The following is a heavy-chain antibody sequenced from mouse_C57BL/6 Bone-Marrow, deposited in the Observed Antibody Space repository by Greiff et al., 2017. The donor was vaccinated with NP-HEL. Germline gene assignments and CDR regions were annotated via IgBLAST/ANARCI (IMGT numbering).Heavy chain of an antibody. Sequence: VKLMESGAELARPGASVKLSCKASGYTFTSYGISWVKQRTGQGLEWIGEIYPRSGNTYYNEKFKGKATLTADKSSSTAYMELRSLTSEDSAVYFCARPYYYGSMYFDYWGQGTTLTVSS. CDR1: GYTFTSYG. CDR3: ARPYYYGSMYFDY. D-gene: IGHD1-1*01. CDR2: IYPRSGNT. V-gene: IGHV1-81*01. J-gene: IGHJ2*01.